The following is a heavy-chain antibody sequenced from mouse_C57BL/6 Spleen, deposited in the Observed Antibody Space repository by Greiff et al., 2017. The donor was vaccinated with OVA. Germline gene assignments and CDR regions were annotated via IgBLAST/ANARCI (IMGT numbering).Heavy chain of an antibody. CDR3: AREDYYGPYFDY. CDR2: IYPGDGDT. CDR1: GYAFSSSW. V-gene: IGHV1-82*01. Sequence: VQLQQSGPELVKPGASVKISCKASGYAFSSSWMNWVKQRPGKGLEWIGRIYPGDGDTNYNGKFKGKATLTADKSSSTAYMQLSSLISEDSAVYFCAREDYYGPYFDYWGQGTTLTVSS. J-gene: IGHJ2*01. D-gene: IGHD1-1*01.